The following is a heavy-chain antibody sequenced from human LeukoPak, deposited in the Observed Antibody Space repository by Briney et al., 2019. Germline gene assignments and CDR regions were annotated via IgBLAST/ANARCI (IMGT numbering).Heavy chain of an antibody. CDR2: ISYDGSNK. CDR1: GFTFSSYA. Sequence: PGGSLRLSCAASGFTFSSYAMHWVRQAPGKGLEWVAVISYDGSNKYYADSVKGRFTISRDNSKNTLYLQMNSLRAEDTAVYYCPRPGYSYGYAGSSFDYWGQGTLVTVSS. CDR3: PRPGYSYGYAGSSFDY. D-gene: IGHD5-18*01. V-gene: IGHV3-30-3*01. J-gene: IGHJ4*02.